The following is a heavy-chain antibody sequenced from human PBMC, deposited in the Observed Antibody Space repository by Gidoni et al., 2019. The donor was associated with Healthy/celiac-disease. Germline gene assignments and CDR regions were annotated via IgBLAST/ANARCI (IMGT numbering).Heavy chain of an antibody. CDR3: ASGGIPAAILSWFDP. J-gene: IGHJ5*02. V-gene: IGHV3-30*04. CDR1: GFTFSSYA. D-gene: IGHD2-2*01. Sequence: QVQLVESGGGVVQPGRSLRLSCAASGFTFSSYAMHWVRQAPGKGLEWVAVISYDGSNKYYADSVKGRFTISRDNSKNTLYLQMNSLRAEDTAVYYCASGGIPAAILSWFDPWGQGTLVTVSS. CDR2: ISYDGSNK.